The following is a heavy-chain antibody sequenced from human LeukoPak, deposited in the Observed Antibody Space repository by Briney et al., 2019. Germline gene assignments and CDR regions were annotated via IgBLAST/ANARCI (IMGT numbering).Heavy chain of an antibody. CDR2: IYHSGST. D-gene: IGHD3-3*01. CDR1: GYSISSGYY. J-gene: IGHJ5*02. CDR3: ARVPILRFLEWLSDNWFDP. Sequence: SETLPLTCTVSGYSISSGYYWGWIRQPPGKGLEWIGSIYHSGSTYYNPSLKSRVTISVDTSKNQFSLKLSSVTAADTAVYYCARVPILRFLEWLSDNWFDPWGQGTLVTVSS. V-gene: IGHV4-38-2*02.